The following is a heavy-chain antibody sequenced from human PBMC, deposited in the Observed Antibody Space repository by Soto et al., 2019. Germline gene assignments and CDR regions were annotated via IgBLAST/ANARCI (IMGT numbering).Heavy chain of an antibody. D-gene: IGHD6-19*01. CDR3: ARDRGVAPPVAGNTHYYYYMDV. Sequence: QDQLVQSGVEVKKPGASVKVSCKASGYSFTNYGITWVRQAPGQGFEWMGWISAYNGNTNYAQKFQGRVTLTTDASTSTAYLESRSLRSDDTAVYYCARDRGVAPPVAGNTHYYYYMDVWGKGTTVTVSS. CDR1: GYSFTNYG. V-gene: IGHV1-18*01. J-gene: IGHJ6*03. CDR2: ISAYNGNT.